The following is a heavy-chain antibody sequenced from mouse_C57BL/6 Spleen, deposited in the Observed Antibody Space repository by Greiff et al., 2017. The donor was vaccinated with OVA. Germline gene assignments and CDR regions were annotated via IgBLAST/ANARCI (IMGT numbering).Heavy chain of an antibody. CDR3: ARGDYDYDGYAMDY. D-gene: IGHD2-4*01. J-gene: IGHJ4*01. CDR1: GYSITSGYD. V-gene: IGHV3-1*01. CDR2: ISYSGST. Sequence: EVKLQESGPGMVKPSQSLSLTCTVTGYSITSGYDWHWIRHFPGNKLEWMGYISYSGSTNYNPSLKSRISITHDTSKNHFFLKLNSVTTEDTATYYCARGDYDYDGYAMDYWGQGTSVTVSS.